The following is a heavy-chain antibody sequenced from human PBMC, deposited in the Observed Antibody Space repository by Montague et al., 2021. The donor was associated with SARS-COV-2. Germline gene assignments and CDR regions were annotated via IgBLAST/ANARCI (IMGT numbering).Heavy chain of an antibody. CDR3: ARGAPGGYDSDWYGDAFDI. V-gene: IGHV4-4*02. Sequence: SETLSLTCTVSGDSITTTNWWSWIRQSPGKGLEWIGEIFHSGTTNYNPSLRSRVSMSVDKSTNQFSLKLDSLTAADTALYFCARGAPGGYDSDWYGDAFDIWGQGTLVTVSS. CDR1: GDSITTTNW. CDR2: IFHSGTT. J-gene: IGHJ4*02. D-gene: IGHD6-19*01.